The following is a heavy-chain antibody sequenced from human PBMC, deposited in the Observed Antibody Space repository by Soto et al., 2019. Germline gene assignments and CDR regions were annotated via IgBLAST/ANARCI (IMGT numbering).Heavy chain of an antibody. D-gene: IGHD6-13*01. J-gene: IGHJ5*02. CDR1: GYTFTSHA. Sequence: QVQLVQSGAEEKKPGASVKVSCKASGYTFTSHAMHWVRQAPGQRLEWMGWINAGNGNTKYSQKFQGRVTITTDTSASTGYMELSSLGSEDTAVYYCARDGIAAAGTSWFDPWGQGTLVTVSS. V-gene: IGHV1-3*05. CDR2: INAGNGNT. CDR3: ARDGIAAAGTSWFDP.